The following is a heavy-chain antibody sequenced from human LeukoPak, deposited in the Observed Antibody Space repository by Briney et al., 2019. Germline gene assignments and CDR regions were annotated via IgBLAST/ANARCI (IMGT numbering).Heavy chain of an antibody. V-gene: IGHV4-34*01. CDR1: GGSFSGYS. CDR3: ARGAPGY. CDR2: INHSGST. J-gene: IGHJ4*02. Sequence: SETLSLTCAVYGGSFSGYSWTWIRQPPGKGLEWIGEINHSGSTNYDPSLKSRVTISVDTSKKQFSLKLSSVTAADTAVYYCARGAPGYWGQGTLVTVSS.